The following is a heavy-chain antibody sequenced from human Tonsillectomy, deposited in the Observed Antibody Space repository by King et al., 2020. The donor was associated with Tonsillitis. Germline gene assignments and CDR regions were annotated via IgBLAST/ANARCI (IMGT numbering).Heavy chain of an antibody. Sequence: VQLVESGGGLVQPGGSLRLSCAASGFTFSSYAMNLVRQAPGKGLEWVSVISGSGGSTYYADSGKGRFTISRDNSKNTLYLQMNSLRAEDTAVYYCAKREGSAAGFLDYWGQGTLVTVSS. D-gene: IGHD6-13*01. V-gene: IGHV3-23*04. CDR3: AKREGSAAGFLDY. CDR2: ISGSGGST. J-gene: IGHJ4*02. CDR1: GFTFSSYA.